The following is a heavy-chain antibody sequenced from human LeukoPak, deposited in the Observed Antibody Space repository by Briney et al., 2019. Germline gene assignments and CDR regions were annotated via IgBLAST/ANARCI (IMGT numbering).Heavy chain of an antibody. CDR1: GFTFSDYH. CDR3: ARGGDYLTEYFQH. V-gene: IGHV4-30-4*08. CDR2: IYYSGST. D-gene: IGHD4-17*01. Sequence: LRLSCAASGFTFSDYHMNWVRQPPGKGLEWIGYIYYSGSTYYNPSLKSRVTISVDTSKNQFSLKLSSVTAADTAVYYCARGGDYLTEYFQHWGQGTLVTVSS. J-gene: IGHJ1*01.